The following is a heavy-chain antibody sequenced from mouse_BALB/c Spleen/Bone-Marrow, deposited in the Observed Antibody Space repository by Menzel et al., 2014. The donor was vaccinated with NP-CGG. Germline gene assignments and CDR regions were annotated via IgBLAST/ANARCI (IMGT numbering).Heavy chain of an antibody. Sequence: EVKLQESGGGLVQPGGSLKLSCAASGFTFSSYTMSWVRQTPEKRLEWVAYISNGGGSTYYPDTVKGRFTISRDNAKNTLYLQMSSLKSEDTAMYYCARHGGNYLFYAMDYWGQGTSVTVSS. CDR1: GFTFSSYT. D-gene: IGHD1-1*02. V-gene: IGHV5-12-2*01. CDR2: ISNGGGST. J-gene: IGHJ4*01. CDR3: ARHGGNYLFYAMDY.